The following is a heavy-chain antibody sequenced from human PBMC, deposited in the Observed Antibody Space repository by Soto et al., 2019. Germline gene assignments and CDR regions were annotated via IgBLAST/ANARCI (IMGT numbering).Heavy chain of an antibody. Sequence: QVQLVESGGGLVKPGGSLRLSCAASGFTFSDYYMSWIRQAPGKGLEWVSYISSSSSYTNYADSVKGRFTISRDNAKNSLYLQMNSLRAEDTAVYYCARVRLSTWLVYYFDYWGQVTLVTVSS. CDR2: ISSSSSYT. V-gene: IGHV3-11*06. CDR1: GFTFSDYY. D-gene: IGHD6-19*01. J-gene: IGHJ4*02. CDR3: ARVRLSTWLVYYFDY.